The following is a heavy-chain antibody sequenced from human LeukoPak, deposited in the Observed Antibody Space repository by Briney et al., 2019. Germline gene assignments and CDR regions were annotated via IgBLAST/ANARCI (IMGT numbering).Heavy chain of an antibody. CDR2: ISGSGGST. CDR1: GFTFSSYA. CDR3: AKVSVAAHSWNFDY. V-gene: IGHV3-23*01. D-gene: IGHD2-15*01. Sequence: AGGSLRLSCAASGFTFSSYAMSWVRQAPGKGLEWVSAISGSGGSTYYADSVKGRFTISRDNSKNTLYLQMNSLRAEDTAVYYCAKVSVAAHSWNFDYWGQGTLVTVSS. J-gene: IGHJ4*02.